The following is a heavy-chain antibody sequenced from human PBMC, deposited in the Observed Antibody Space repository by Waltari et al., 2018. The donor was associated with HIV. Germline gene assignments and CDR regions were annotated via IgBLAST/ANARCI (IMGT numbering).Heavy chain of an antibody. CDR2: IYYSGST. CDR3: ARLLYYYDSSGYYQDAFDI. V-gene: IGHV4-59*01. Sequence: QVQLQESGPGLVKPSETLSLTCTVSGGSISSYYWSWIRQPPGKGLERIGYIYYSGSTNYTPPLKSRVTISVDTSKSQFSLNLSSVTAADTAVYYCARLLYYYDSSGYYQDAFDIWGQGTMVTVSS. CDR1: GGSISSYY. J-gene: IGHJ3*02. D-gene: IGHD3-22*01.